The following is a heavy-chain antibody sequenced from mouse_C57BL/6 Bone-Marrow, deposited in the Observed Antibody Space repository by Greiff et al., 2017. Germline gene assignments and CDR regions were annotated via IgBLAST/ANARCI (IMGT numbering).Heavy chain of an antibody. CDR2: ISSGSSTI. CDR1: GFTFSDYG. J-gene: IGHJ2*01. CDR3: ARPPVVAKGKVFGY. D-gene: IGHD1-1*01. Sequence: EVKLMESGGGLAKPGGSLKLSCAASGFTFSDYGMHWVRQAPEKGLEWVAYISSGSSTIYYADTVKGRFTISRDNAKNTLFLQMTSLRSEDTAMYYCARPPVVAKGKVFGYWGQGTTLTVSS. V-gene: IGHV5-17*01.